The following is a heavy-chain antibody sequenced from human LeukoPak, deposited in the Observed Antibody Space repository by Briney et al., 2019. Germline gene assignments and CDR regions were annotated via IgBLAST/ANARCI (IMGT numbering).Heavy chain of an antibody. V-gene: IGHV3-23*01. D-gene: IGHD5-24*01. Sequence: GGYLRLSSAASGFTFSSYAMSWVRQAPGKGLEWVSAISGSGGSTYYADSVKGRFTISRDNSKNTLYLQMNSLRAEDTAVYYCAKARDGYNPPLFDYWGQGTLVTVSS. CDR2: ISGSGGST. CDR3: AKARDGYNPPLFDY. CDR1: GFTFSSYA. J-gene: IGHJ4*02.